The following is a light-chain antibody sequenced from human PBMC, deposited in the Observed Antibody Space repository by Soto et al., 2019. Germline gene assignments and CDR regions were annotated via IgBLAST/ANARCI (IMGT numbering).Light chain of an antibody. Sequence: DIQMTQSPSTLSASVGDRVTITCRASQSISSWLAWYQQKPGKAPKLLIYDDSSLESGVPSRFSGSGSGTEFTLTISSLQPDDFATYYCQHRWTFGQGTKVEIK. CDR3: QHRWT. CDR2: DDS. V-gene: IGKV1-5*01. J-gene: IGKJ1*01. CDR1: QSISSW.